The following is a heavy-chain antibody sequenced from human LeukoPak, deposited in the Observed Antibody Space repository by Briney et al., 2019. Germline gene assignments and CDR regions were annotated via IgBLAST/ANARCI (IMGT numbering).Heavy chain of an antibody. CDR1: GGSISSGGYY. CDR2: IYYSGST. CDR3: ARGDRGLYDL. Sequence: SETLSLTCTVSGGSISSGGYYWSWIRQHPGKGLEWIGYIYYSGSTYYNPSLKSRVTISVDTSKNQFSLKLSSVTAADTAVYYCARGDRGLYDLWGQGTLVTVSS. V-gene: IGHV4-31*03. D-gene: IGHD2-2*02. J-gene: IGHJ5*02.